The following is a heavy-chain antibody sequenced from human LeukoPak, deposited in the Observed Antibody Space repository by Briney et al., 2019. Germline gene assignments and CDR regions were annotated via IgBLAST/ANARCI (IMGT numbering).Heavy chain of an antibody. CDR1: GGSISSSSYY. D-gene: IGHD6-13*01. Sequence: PSETLSLTCTVSGGSISSSSYYWGWIRQPPGKGLEWIGSIYYSGSTYYNPSLKSRVTISVDTSKNQFSLKLSSVTAADTAVYYCARVQQLVGWFDPWGQGTLVTVSS. CDR2: IYYSGST. V-gene: IGHV4-39*01. J-gene: IGHJ5*02. CDR3: ARVQQLVGWFDP.